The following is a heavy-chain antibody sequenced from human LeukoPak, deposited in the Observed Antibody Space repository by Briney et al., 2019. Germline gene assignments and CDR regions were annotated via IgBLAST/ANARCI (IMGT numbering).Heavy chain of an antibody. CDR2: IWYDGSNK. D-gene: IGHD3-10*01. CDR1: GFTFSNYG. V-gene: IGHV3-33*03. CDR3: AWESYYGSGDYSFFDY. J-gene: IGHJ4*02. Sequence: PGGSLRLSCAASGFTFSNYGMHWVRQAPGKGLEWVAVIWYDGSNKYHADSVKGRFTISRDNSENTLYLQMNSLRAEDTAVYYCAWESYYGSGDYSFFDYWGQGTLVTVSS.